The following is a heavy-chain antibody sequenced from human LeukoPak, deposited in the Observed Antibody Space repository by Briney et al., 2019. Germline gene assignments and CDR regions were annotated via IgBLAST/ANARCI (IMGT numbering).Heavy chain of an antibody. Sequence: GRSLRLSCAASGFTFDDYAMHWVRQAPGKGLEWVSGISWNSGSIGYADSVKGRFTISRDNSKNTLYLQMNSLRAEDTAVYYCARAGLTTVTTGFDYWGQGTLVTVSS. CDR1: GFTFDDYA. CDR3: ARAGLTTVTTGFDY. J-gene: IGHJ4*02. CDR2: ISWNSGSI. V-gene: IGHV3-9*01. D-gene: IGHD4-17*01.